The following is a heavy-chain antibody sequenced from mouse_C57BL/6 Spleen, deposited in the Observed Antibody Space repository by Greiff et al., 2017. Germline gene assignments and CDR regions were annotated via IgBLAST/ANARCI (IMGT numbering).Heavy chain of an antibody. CDR3: ARGGDYDDGLFAY. CDR1: GYTFTSYW. CDR2: IYPGSGST. V-gene: IGHV1-55*01. J-gene: IGHJ3*01. Sequence: VQLQQSGAELVKPGASVKMSCKASGYTFTSYWITWVKQRPGQGLEWIGDIYPGSGSTNYNEKFKSKATLTVDTSSSTAYMQLSSLTSEDSAVYYCARGGDYDDGLFAYWGQGTLVTVSA. D-gene: IGHD2-4*01.